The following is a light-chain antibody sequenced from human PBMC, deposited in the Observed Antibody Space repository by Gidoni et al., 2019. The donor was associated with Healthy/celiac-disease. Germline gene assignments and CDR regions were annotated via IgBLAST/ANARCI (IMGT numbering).Light chain of an antibody. Sequence: EIVLTPSPGTLSLSPGERATLSCRASQSVSSSYLAWYQQKPGQAPRLLIYGASSRATGIPDRFSGSGSGTDFTLTISRLEPEDFAVYYCQQYGSLITFGGGTKVEIK. CDR1: QSVSSSY. CDR3: QQYGSLIT. J-gene: IGKJ4*01. V-gene: IGKV3-20*01. CDR2: GAS.